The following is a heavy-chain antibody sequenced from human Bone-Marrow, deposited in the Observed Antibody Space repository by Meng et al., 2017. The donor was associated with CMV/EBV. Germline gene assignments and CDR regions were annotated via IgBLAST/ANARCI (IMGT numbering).Heavy chain of an antibody. J-gene: IGHJ5*02. D-gene: IGHD3-22*01. CDR2: ISSGGIST. Sequence: FTFSNYAMSWVRQAPGKGLEWVSAISSGGISTFYADSVKGRFTISRDTSKNTLYVQMNNLRAEDTAVYYCVKGDYYDNSATKYNWFDPWGQGTLVTVSS. V-gene: IGHV3-23*01. CDR3: VKGDYYDNSATKYNWFDP. CDR1: FTFSNYA.